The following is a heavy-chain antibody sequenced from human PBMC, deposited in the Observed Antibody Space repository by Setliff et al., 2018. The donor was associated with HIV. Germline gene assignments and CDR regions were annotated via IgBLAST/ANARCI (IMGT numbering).Heavy chain of an antibody. D-gene: IGHD3-16*01. J-gene: IGHJ4*02. Sequence: TLSLTCAVSGYSISSGYYWGWIRQPPGKGLEWIGTMYHSGSTYYNPALRSRVTISVDTSKNQFSLRLTSVTAADTAVYYCARLRLAVMMSLDYFDLWGQGTLVTVSS. CDR2: MYHSGST. CDR3: ARLRLAVMMSLDYFDL. V-gene: IGHV4-38-2*01. CDR1: GYSISSGYY.